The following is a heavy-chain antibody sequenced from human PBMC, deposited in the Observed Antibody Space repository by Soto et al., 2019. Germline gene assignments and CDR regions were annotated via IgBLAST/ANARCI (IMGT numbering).Heavy chain of an antibody. CDR3: AKKGYYPSGKINLFDS. CDR2: IYSGST. Sequence: PSETLSLTCAVSGYSITSDYYWGWIRQPPGKGLEWIGSIYSGSTYYNPSLKSRVTISVDTSKNQFSLRLTSVTAADTAMYYCAKKGYYPSGKINLFDSWGQGTRVTVS. D-gene: IGHD3-10*01. J-gene: IGHJ4*02. CDR1: GYSITSDYY. V-gene: IGHV4-38-2*01.